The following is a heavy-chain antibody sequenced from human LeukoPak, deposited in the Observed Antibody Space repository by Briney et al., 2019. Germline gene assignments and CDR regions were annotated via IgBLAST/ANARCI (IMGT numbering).Heavy chain of an antibody. CDR2: IYXNGNT. D-gene: IGHD3-22*01. Sequence: WSWIRQHPGKGXXWIXCIYXNGNTYYSPSLKSRVTISVDTSNNRFSLKLSSVTAADTALYYCAKDIFGVRGYYDSSGPLDYWGQGTLVTVSS. J-gene: IGHJ4*02. V-gene: IGHV4-31*02. CDR3: AKDIFGVRGYYDSSGPLDY.